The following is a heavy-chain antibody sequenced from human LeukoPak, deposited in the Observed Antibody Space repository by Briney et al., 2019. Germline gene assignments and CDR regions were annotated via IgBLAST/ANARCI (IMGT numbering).Heavy chain of an antibody. V-gene: IGHV3-48*01. Sequence: PGGSLRLSCAASGFTFSSYSMNWVRQAPGKGLEWVSYISSSSSTIYYADSVKGRFTISRDNAKNSLYLQMNSLRAEDTAVYYCARDRVQFHYGSGSYPRYFDYWGQGTLVTVSS. CDR3: ARDRVQFHYGSGSYPRYFDY. CDR2: ISSSSSTI. J-gene: IGHJ4*02. D-gene: IGHD3-10*01. CDR1: GFTFSSYS.